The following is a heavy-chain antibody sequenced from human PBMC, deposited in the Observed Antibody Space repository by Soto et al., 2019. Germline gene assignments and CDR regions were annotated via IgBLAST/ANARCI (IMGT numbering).Heavy chain of an antibody. CDR3: ARVLVRGVSYNYYGMDV. CDR2: IYPGDSDT. Sequence: GESLKISCKGSGYSFTSYWIGWVRQMPGKGLEWMGIIYPGDSDTRYSPSFQGQVTISADKSISTAYLQWSSLKASDTAMYYCARVLVRGVSYNYYGMDVWGQGTTVTVSS. J-gene: IGHJ6*02. D-gene: IGHD3-10*01. CDR1: GYSFTSYW. V-gene: IGHV5-51*01.